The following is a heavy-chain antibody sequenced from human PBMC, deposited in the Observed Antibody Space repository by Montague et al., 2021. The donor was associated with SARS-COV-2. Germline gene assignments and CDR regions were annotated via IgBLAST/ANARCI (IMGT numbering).Heavy chain of an antibody. CDR3: ARDTRITMLVVVNRYGMDV. V-gene: IGHV4-39*07. Sequence: SETLSLTCTVSGGAISSSSHYWGWIRQPPGKGLEWIGSIYYSGSTYYNPSLKSRVTISVDTSKNQFSLKLSSATAADTAVYYCARDTRITMLVVVNRYGMDVWGQGTTVTVSS. CDR2: IYYSGST. D-gene: IGHD3-22*01. J-gene: IGHJ6*02. CDR1: GGAISSSSHY.